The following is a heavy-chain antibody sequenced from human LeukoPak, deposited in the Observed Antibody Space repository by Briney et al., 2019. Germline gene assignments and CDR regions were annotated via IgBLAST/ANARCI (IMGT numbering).Heavy chain of an antibody. D-gene: IGHD1-26*01. Sequence: SETLSLTCTVSGGSITGYYWSWIRQPPGKGLEWIGYIYYSGSTYYNPSLKSRVTISVDTSKNQFSLKLSSVTAADTAVYYCARLQLVGATCFDYWGQGTLVTVSS. CDR3: ARLQLVGATCFDY. CDR2: IYYSGST. CDR1: GGSITGYY. J-gene: IGHJ4*02. V-gene: IGHV4-59*08.